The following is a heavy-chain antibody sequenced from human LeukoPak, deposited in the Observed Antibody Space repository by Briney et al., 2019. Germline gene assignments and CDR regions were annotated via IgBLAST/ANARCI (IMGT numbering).Heavy chain of an antibody. V-gene: IGHV4-39*07. CDR1: GASITSADYY. CDR3: ARDPVRYDILTGPDPGPNAFDI. CDR2: VLFTGDT. D-gene: IGHD3-9*01. Sequence: SETLSLTCTVSGASITSADYYWGWIRQPPGKGLEWIGSVLFTGDTYYNPSLKSRVTISVDTSKNQFSLKLSSVTAADTAVYYCARDPVRYDILTGPDPGPNAFDIWGQGTMVTVSS. J-gene: IGHJ3*02.